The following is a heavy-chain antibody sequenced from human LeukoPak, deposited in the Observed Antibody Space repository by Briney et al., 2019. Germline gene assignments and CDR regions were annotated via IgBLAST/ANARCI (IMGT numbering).Heavy chain of an antibody. Sequence: SETLSLTCTASGGSISSYDWSWIRQPPGKGLEWIGYIYYGGSTNYNPSLKRRVTISVDTSKTQFYLKLSSVTAADTAVYYCARSVLRSGGLDLWGRGTLVTVSS. V-gene: IGHV4-59*08. D-gene: IGHD3-10*01. CDR3: ARSVLRSGGLDL. CDR1: GGSISSYD. CDR2: IYYGGST. J-gene: IGHJ2*01.